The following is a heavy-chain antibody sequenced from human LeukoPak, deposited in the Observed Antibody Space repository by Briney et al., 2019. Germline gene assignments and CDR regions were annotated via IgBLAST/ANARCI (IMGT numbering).Heavy chain of an antibody. J-gene: IGHJ5*02. CDR1: GGSLISYY. Sequence: SETLSLTCTVSGGSLISYYWSWIRQPPGQGLEWISYIHSSGCTNYNPSLRRRLTISVDTSKKHFSLTVTSATAADTAVYYRAQRQGPHSGSYHYFDPWGQATLVTVPP. CDR3: AQRQGPHSGSYHYFDP. CDR2: IHSSGCT. V-gene: IGHV4-4*09. D-gene: IGHD1-26*01.